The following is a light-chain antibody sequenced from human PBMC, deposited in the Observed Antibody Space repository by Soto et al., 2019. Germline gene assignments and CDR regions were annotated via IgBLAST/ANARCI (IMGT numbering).Light chain of an antibody. Sequence: EIVLTQSPGTLSLSPGERATLSCRASQSVSSSYLAWYQQKPGQAPRLLIYGTSSRATGIPDRFSGSGSGKDFALTISRLELEDFAVYYCQQYGSSPPYSFGRGTKVDIK. V-gene: IGKV3-20*01. CDR2: GTS. CDR3: QQYGSSPPYS. CDR1: QSVSSSY. J-gene: IGKJ2*03.